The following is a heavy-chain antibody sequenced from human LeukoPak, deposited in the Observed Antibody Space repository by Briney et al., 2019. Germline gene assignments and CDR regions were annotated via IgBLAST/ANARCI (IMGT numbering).Heavy chain of an antibody. CDR3: GRDARGYYDDGYFDY. CDR2: IKSKADGGAT. V-gene: IGHV3-15*01. J-gene: IGHJ4*02. CDR1: GITFSNAW. D-gene: IGHD3-22*01. Sequence: GGSLRLSCAASGITFSNAWMSWVRQGPGKGLEWVARIKSKADGGATGYAAPVKGRFIISRDDSKNTLYLQMNSLKTEDTAVYYCGRDARGYYDDGYFDYWGQGTLVTVSS.